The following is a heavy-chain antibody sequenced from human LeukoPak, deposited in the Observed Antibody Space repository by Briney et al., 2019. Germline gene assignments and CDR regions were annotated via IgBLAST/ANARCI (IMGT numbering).Heavy chain of an antibody. J-gene: IGHJ4*02. D-gene: IGHD4-23*01. CDR2: INPNSGDT. V-gene: IGHV1-2*02. CDR3: ARDVRTVVNNFDY. CDR1: GYTFTGYY. Sequence: SVKVSCKASGYTFTGYYMHWVRQAPGQGLEWMGWINPNSGDTNFAQKFQGRVTMTRDTSISTAYMELSNLRSDDTAVYYCARDVRTVVNNFDYWGQGTLVTVSS.